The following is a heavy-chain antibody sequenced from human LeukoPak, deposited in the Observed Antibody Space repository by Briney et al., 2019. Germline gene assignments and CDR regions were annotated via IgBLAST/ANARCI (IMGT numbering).Heavy chain of an antibody. V-gene: IGHV3-30-3*01. J-gene: IGHJ4*02. D-gene: IGHD2-15*01. CDR2: ISYDGSNK. Sequence: TGGSLRLSCAASGFTFSSYAMHWVRQAPGKGLEWVAVISYDGSNKYYADSVKGRLTISRDNSKNTLYLQMNSLRAEDTAVYYCARDGAEGYCSGGSCYSLYYWGQGTLVTVSS. CDR1: GFTFSSYA. CDR3: ARDGAEGYCSGGSCYSLYY.